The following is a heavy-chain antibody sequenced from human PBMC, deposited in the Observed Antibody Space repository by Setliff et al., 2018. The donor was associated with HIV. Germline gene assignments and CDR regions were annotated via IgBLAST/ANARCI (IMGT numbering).Heavy chain of an antibody. CDR1: GFTFTGYY. Sequence: ASVKVSCKPSGFTFTGYYLRWVRQAPGQGLEWMGWINPNNGDTNYEQRFQGRVTMTRDTSITTVYMVLNRLTPGDTAVYYCAIPYENNSGPDYWGQGTPVTVSS. D-gene: IGHD7-27*01. J-gene: IGHJ4*02. V-gene: IGHV1-2*02. CDR3: AIPYENNSGPDY. CDR2: INPNNGDT.